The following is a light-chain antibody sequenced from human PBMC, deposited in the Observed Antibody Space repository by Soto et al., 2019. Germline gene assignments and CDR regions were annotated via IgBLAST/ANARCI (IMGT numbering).Light chain of an antibody. J-gene: IGKJ5*01. CDR3: QQRSNWPPIT. Sequence: EIVLTQSPATLSLSPGERATLSCGSSQSLSSYLAWYQQKPGQAPRLLIYDASNRATGIPARFSGSGSGTDFTLTISSLEPEDLAVYYGQQRSNWPPITVGQGTRLEIK. V-gene: IGKV3-11*01. CDR2: DAS. CDR1: QSLSSY.